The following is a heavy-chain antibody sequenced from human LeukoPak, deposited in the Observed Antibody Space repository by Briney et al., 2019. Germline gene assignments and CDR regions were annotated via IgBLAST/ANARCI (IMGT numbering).Heavy chain of an antibody. V-gene: IGHV4-4*07. J-gene: IGHJ5*02. CDR1: GASFSTYF. D-gene: IGHD6-19*01. CDR2: ISVSGSP. CDR3: ARGSYTSGFWFDP. Sequence: SATLSLTCALSGASFSTYFWNWVRQPAGKGLEWIGRISVSGSPDFNPSLKSRVTVSLDTSKNQFSLTLTSVTAADTAVYYCARGSYTSGFWFDPWGQGTLVTVSS.